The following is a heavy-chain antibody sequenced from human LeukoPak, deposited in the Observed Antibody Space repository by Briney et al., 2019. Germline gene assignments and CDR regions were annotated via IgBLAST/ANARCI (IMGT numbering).Heavy chain of an antibody. CDR3: ARDSSGWPYYFDY. CDR1: GGSISSSSYY. CDR2: IYYSGST. D-gene: IGHD6-19*01. J-gene: IGHJ4*01. V-gene: IGHV4-39*07. Sequence: SETLSLTCTVSGGSISSSSYYWGWIRQPPGKGLEWIGSIYYSGSTYYNPSLKSRVTISVDTSKNQFSLKLSSVTAADTAVYYCARDSSGWPYYFDYWGHGTLVTVSS.